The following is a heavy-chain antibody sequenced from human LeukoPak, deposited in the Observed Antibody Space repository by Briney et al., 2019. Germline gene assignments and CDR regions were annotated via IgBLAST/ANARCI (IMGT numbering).Heavy chain of an antibody. V-gene: IGHV3-72*01. CDR2: SRNKANSYTT. CDR1: GFTFSDYY. J-gene: IGHJ3*02. Sequence: PGGSLRLSCATSGFTFSDYYMDWVRQAPGKGLEWVARSRNKANSYTTKYAASVEGRFTISRDDSKNSLYLQMNSLQTDDTAMYYCVRVRVVTPPAAFHIWGQGTMVTVSS. D-gene: IGHD3-3*01. CDR3: VRVRVVTPPAAFHI.